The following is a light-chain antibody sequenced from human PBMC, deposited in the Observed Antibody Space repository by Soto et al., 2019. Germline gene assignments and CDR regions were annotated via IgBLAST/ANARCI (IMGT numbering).Light chain of an antibody. V-gene: IGKV1-17*01. CDR2: AAS. J-gene: IGKJ1*01. CDR1: QGIRDA. Sequence: DIQMTQSPSSLSASVGDRVTITCRASQGIRDALGWYQQKPGKAPKRLIYAASSLQSGVPSSFSGSGSGTEFTLAISSLQPEDFATYYCLQHNSYPQTFGQWTKGEIK. CDR3: LQHNSYPQT.